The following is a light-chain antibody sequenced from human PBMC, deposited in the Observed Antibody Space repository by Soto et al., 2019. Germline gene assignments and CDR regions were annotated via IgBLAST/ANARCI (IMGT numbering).Light chain of an antibody. CDR3: QQYENYWT. CDR2: DAS. Sequence: DIQMTQSPPTLSASVGDRVTITFRASQPISSWLAWYHQTPGKAPKLLIYDASYLESGVPSRFSGSGSGTEFTLTISSLQPEDFGIYYCQQYENYWTFGQGTKVDI. J-gene: IGKJ1*01. CDR1: QPISSW. V-gene: IGKV1-5*01.